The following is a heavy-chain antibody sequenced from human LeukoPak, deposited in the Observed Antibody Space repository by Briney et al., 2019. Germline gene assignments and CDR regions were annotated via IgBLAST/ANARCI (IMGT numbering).Heavy chain of an antibody. V-gene: IGHV3-23*01. CDR2: ITGSGENT. CDR1: GFAFASYA. Sequence: PGGSLRLSCAASGFAFASYAMGWVRQSPGKRLEWVSGITGSGENTYYAGSVKGRFTISRDNSKNTLYLQMNSLRPEDAAVYYCAKSLVSGGSCYSCFDYWGQGTLVTVSP. D-gene: IGHD2-15*01. CDR3: AKSLVSGGSCYSCFDY. J-gene: IGHJ4*02.